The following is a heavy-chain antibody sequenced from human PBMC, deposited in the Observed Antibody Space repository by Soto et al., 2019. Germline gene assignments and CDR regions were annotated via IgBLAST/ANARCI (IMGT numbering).Heavy chain of an antibody. CDR1: GFTFSSYG. CDR3: AKDWGSGYDYYTYYFDY. D-gene: IGHD5-12*01. CDR2: ISYDGSNK. V-gene: IGHV3-30*18. Sequence: QVQLVESGGGVVQPGRSLRLSCAASGFTFSSYGMHWVRQAPGKGLEWVAVISYDGSNKYYADSVQGRFTISRDNSKNSLYLQMNSLRAEDTAVYYCAKDWGSGYDYYTYYFDYWGQGTLVTVSS. J-gene: IGHJ4*02.